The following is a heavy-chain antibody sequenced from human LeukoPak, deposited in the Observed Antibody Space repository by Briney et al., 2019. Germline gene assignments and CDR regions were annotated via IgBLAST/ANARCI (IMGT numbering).Heavy chain of an antibody. V-gene: IGHV3-53*01. CDR3: ARCGVTHGLDV. CDR1: GFSVSTKD. D-gene: IGHD3-10*01. J-gene: IGHJ6*02. CDR2: FYIGGGT. Sequence: GGSLRLSCAASGFSVSTKDMNWVRQAPGKGLEWVSVFYIGGGTYHSDSVKGGCTISRDNSKNTLYLQMNSLRAGDTAVYYCARCGVTHGLDVWGQGTTVTVSS.